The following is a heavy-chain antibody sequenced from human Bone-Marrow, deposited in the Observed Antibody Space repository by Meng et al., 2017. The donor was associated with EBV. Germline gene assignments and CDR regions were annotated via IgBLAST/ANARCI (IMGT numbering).Heavy chain of an antibody. V-gene: IGHV3-11*01. J-gene: IGHJ4*02. CDR3: ARDYGSGSYYTPYFDY. D-gene: IGHD3-10*01. CDR2: ISSSGSTI. CDR1: GFTFSDYY. Sequence: VLVVESGGGVVKPGGSLRLSCAASGFTFSDYYMSWIRQAPGKGLEWVSYISSSGSTIYYADSVKGRFTISRDNAKNSLYLQMNSLRAEDTAVYYCARDYGSGSYYTPYFDYWGQGTLVTVSS.